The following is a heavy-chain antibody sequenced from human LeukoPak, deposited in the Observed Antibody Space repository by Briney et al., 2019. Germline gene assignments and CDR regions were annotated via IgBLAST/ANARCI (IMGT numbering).Heavy chain of an antibody. V-gene: IGHV4-39*07. J-gene: IGHJ3*02. Sequence: SETLSLTCTVSGDSIRSSSYYWGWTRQPPGKGLEWIGNIYYSGSTYYNPSFTSRVTISVDTSKSQFSLKLSSVTAADTAVYYCARVSRSGSYFGAFEIWGQGTMVTVSS. CDR2: IYYSGST. CDR3: ARVSRSGSYFGAFEI. D-gene: IGHD1-26*01. CDR1: GDSIRSSSYY.